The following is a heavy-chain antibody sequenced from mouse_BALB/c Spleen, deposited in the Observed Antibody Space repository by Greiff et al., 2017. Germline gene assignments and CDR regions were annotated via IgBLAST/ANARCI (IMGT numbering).Heavy chain of an antibody. V-gene: IGHV2-6-5*01. CDR3: ATERGPPPNSLLPAMDY. Sequence: QVQLKQSGPGLVAPSQSLSITCTVSGFSLTDYGVSWIRQPPGKGLEWLGVIWGGGSTYYNSALKSRLSISKDNSKSQVFLKMNSLQTDDTAMYYCATERGPPPNSLLPAMDYWGQGTSVTVSS. CDR1: GFSLTDYG. CDR2: IWGGGST. J-gene: IGHJ4*01. D-gene: IGHD1-2*01.